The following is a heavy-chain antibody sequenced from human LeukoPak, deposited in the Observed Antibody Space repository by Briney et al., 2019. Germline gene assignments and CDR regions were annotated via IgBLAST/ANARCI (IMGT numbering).Heavy chain of an antibody. J-gene: IGHJ4*02. CDR2: ISAYNGNT. V-gene: IGHV1-18*01. D-gene: IGHD3-9*01. Sequence: ASVKVSCKASGYTFTSYGISWVRQAPGQGLEWMGWISAYNGNTNYAQKLQGRVTMTADTSTSTAYMELRSLRSDDTAVYYCAREGDYDILTGYDYWGQGTLVTVSS. CDR3: AREGDYDILTGYDY. CDR1: GYTFTSYG.